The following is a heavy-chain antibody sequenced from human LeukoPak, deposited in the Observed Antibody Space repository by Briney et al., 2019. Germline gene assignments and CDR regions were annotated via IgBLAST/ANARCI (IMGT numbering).Heavy chain of an antibody. CDR1: GFNPRHYW. V-gene: IGHV3-7*01. CDR3: AKDSSITHYYDSSGYFDY. D-gene: IGHD3-22*01. Sequence: GGSLRLSCETSGFNPRHYWMSWVRQAPGKGLEWVANIKQDGSEKYYVDSVKGRFTISRDNAKNSLYLQMNSLRAEDTAVYYCAKDSSITHYYDSSGYFDYWGQGTLVTVSS. J-gene: IGHJ4*02. CDR2: IKQDGSEK.